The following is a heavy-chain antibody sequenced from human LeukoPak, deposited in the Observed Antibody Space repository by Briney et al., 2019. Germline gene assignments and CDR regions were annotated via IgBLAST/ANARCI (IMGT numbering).Heavy chain of an antibody. Sequence: QPGGSLRLSCAASGFTFSSYAMHWVRQAPGKGLEWVAVISYDGSNKYYADSVKGRFTISRDNSKNSLYLQMNSLRAEDTALYYCAKGSSEVHDPLDYWGQGTLVTVSS. J-gene: IGHJ4*02. CDR2: ISYDGSNK. V-gene: IGHV3-30*01. CDR1: GFTFSSYA. D-gene: IGHD6-19*01. CDR3: AKGSSEVHDPLDY.